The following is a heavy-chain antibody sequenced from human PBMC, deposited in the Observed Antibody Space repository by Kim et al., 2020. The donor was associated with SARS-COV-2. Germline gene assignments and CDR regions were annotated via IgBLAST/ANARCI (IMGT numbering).Heavy chain of an antibody. CDR1: GFTFSSYW. CDR3: AREDSRQYYYGYNWFDP. D-gene: IGHD3-10*01. Sequence: GGSLRLSCAASGFTFSSYWMSWVRQAPGKGLEWVANIKQDGSEKYYVDSVKGRFTISRDNAKNSLYLQMNSLRAEDTAVYYCAREDSRQYYYGYNWFDPWGLGTLVTVSS. CDR2: IKQDGSEK. V-gene: IGHV3-7*01. J-gene: IGHJ5*02.